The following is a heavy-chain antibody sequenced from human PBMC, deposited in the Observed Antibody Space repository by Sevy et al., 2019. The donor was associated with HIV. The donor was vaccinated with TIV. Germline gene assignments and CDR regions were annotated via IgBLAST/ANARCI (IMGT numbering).Heavy chain of an antibody. CDR1: GFTFSDYY. V-gene: IGHV3-11*01. J-gene: IGHJ4*02. Sequence: GGSLRLSCAASGFTFSDYYMSWIRQAPGKGLEWVSYISSSGSTIYYADSVKGRFTISRDNAKNSLYLQMNSLSAEDTAVYYCARESEDTAMVNDYWGQGTLVTVSS. CDR3: ARESEDTAMVNDY. CDR2: ISSSGSTI. D-gene: IGHD5-18*01.